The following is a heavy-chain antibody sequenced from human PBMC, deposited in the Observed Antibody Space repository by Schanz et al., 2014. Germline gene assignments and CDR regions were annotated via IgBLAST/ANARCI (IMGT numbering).Heavy chain of an antibody. Sequence: QVQLQESGPGLVKPSETLSLTCTVSGGSISNSFWTWIRQPPGKGLEWLGFIHYSGSTNYNPSHSSRLTTPVDTSKKQFSLNLRSVTAADTAVYYCARGTAIAARQTQFDYWGQGALVSVSS. D-gene: IGHD6-6*01. CDR1: GGSISNSF. CDR2: IHYSGST. J-gene: IGHJ4*02. CDR3: ARGTAIAARQTQFDY. V-gene: IGHV4-59*01.